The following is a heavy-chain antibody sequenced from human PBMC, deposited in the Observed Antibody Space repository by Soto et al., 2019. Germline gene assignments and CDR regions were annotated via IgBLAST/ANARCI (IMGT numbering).Heavy chain of an antibody. Sequence: AETLSLTCTVSGGSISSYYWSWIRQPAGKGLEWIGRIYTSGSTNYNPSLKSRVTMSVDTSKNQFSLKLSSVTAADTAVYYSARVPAGYSSSWNYYYYGMDVWGQGTTVTVSS. J-gene: IGHJ6*02. CDR3: ARVPAGYSSSWNYYYYGMDV. D-gene: IGHD6-13*01. CDR2: IYTSGST. V-gene: IGHV4-4*07. CDR1: GGSISSYY.